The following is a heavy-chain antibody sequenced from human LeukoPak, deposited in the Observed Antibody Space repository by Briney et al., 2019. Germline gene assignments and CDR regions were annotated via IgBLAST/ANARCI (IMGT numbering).Heavy chain of an antibody. V-gene: IGHV3-23*01. D-gene: IGHD2-15*01. CDR3: AKDQRYCSGGSCYGWFDP. CDR2: ISVSGDST. J-gene: IGHJ5*02. Sequence: PGGSLRLSCAASGFTFSSYAMSWVRQAPEKGLEWVSTISVSGDSTYYADSVKGRFSISRDNSKNTLYLQMNSLRAEDTAVYYCAKDQRYCSGGSCYGWFDPWGQGTLVTVSS. CDR1: GFTFSSYA.